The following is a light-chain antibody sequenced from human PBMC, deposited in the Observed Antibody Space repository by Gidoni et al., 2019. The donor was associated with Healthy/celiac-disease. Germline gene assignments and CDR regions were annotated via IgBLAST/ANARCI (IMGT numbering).Light chain of an antibody. CDR3: HQSSSFPWT. V-gene: IGKV6-21*01. CDR1: QSIGSS. CDR2: YAS. Sequence: EIVLTQSPDLQSVTPKEKVTITCRDSQSIGSSVHWYQQQPDQSPKLLIKYASQSFSGVPSRFSGSGSGTDFTLTINSLEAEDAATYYCHQSSSFPWTFGQGTKVEIK. J-gene: IGKJ1*01.